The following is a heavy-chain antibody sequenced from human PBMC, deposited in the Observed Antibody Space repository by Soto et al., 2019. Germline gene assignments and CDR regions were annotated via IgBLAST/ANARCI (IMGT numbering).Heavy chain of an antibody. V-gene: IGHV1-2*04. J-gene: IGHJ6*02. Sequence: ASVKVSCKASGYTFTGYYMHWVRQAPGQGLEWMGWINPNSGGTNYAQKFQGWVTMTRDTSISTAYMELSRLRSDDTAVYYCARAGRGKQQLGYYYYGMDIWGQGTTVTVSS. CDR1: GYTFTGYY. CDR2: INPNSGGT. D-gene: IGHD6-13*01. CDR3: ARAGRGKQQLGYYYYGMDI.